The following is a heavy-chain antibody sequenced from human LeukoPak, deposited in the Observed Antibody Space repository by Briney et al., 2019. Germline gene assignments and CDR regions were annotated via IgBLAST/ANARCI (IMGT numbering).Heavy chain of an antibody. Sequence: ASVKVSCKVSGYTLTELSMHWVRQAPGKGLEWMGGFDPEDGETIYAQKFQGRVTMTEGTSTDTAYMELSSLRSEDTAVYYCATDRYCGGDCYSYWGQGTLVTVSS. CDR2: FDPEDGET. CDR1: GYTLTELS. J-gene: IGHJ4*02. V-gene: IGHV1-24*01. CDR3: ATDRYCGGDCYSY. D-gene: IGHD2-21*01.